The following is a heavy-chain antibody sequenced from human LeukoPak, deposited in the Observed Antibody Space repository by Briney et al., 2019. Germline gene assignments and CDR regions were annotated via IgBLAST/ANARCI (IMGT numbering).Heavy chain of an antibody. Sequence: SETLSLTCAVYGGSFSGYYWSWIRQPPGKGLEWIGYIYYSGSTYYNPSLKSRVTISVDTSKNQFSLKLSSVTAADAAVYYCARVSVVGSFLDYWGQGTLVTVSS. CDR2: IYYSGST. CDR3: ARVSVVGSFLDY. J-gene: IGHJ4*02. D-gene: IGHD1-26*01. CDR1: GGSFSGYY. V-gene: IGHV4-34*09.